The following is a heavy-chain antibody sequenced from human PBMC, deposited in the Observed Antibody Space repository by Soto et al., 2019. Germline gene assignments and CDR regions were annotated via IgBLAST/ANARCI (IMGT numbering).Heavy chain of an antibody. J-gene: IGHJ6*02. CDR2: ISGYNGDT. V-gene: IGHV1-18*01. CDR1: GYTFTRYG. D-gene: IGHD2-8*01. CDR3: AKNGQPPYYYYGMDV. Sequence: ASVKVSCKASGYTFTRYGISWVRQAPGQGLEWMGWISGYNGDTKYAQKFQGRVTMTVDTSTTTAYMELRSLTSDDRAVYDCAKNGQPPYYYYGMDVWGQGTTVTVSS.